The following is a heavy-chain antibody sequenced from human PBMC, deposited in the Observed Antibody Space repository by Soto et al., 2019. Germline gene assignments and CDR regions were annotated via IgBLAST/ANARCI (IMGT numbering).Heavy chain of an antibody. CDR1: GFTFSRYT. CDR2: IIGGGGTM. J-gene: IGHJ4*02. V-gene: IGHV3-48*04. Sequence: EVQLVESGGGLVQSGGSLRLTCAASGFTFSRYTMNWVRQAPGKGLEWLSYIIGGGGTMFYADSVKGRVTISRDNTKNSLYLQMDSLRAEDTAVYYCARDKSGSYSIDYWGQGTLVTVSS. CDR3: ARDKSGSYSIDY. D-gene: IGHD1-26*01.